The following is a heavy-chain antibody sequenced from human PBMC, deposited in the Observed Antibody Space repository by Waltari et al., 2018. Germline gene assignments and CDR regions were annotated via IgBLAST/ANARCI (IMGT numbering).Heavy chain of an antibody. CDR3: AKDEGWESRHYYFDY. Sequence: EVQLLESGGGLVQPGGSLRLACAASGFTFSSYAMSWVRQAPGKGVEWFSAISGSGGSTYYADSVKGRFTISRDNSKNTLYLQMNSLRAEDTAVYYCAKDEGWESRHYYFDYWGQGTLVTVSS. CDR2: ISGSGGST. V-gene: IGHV3-23*01. D-gene: IGHD1-26*01. CDR1: GFTFSSYA. J-gene: IGHJ4*02.